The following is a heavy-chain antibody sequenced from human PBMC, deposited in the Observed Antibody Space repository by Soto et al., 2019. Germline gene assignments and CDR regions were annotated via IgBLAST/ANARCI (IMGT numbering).Heavy chain of an antibody. D-gene: IGHD4-17*01. J-gene: IGHJ4*02. CDR2: VNPSGGRT. CDR3: ARTDDYAFHH. Sequence: QVLLVQSGAEVKKPGASVKVACKASGYTFTSNYIHWVRQAPGQGLEWMGTVNPSGGRTTYSQKFQGRVTMTRDTSTSTVYMELSSRRSDDKAVYYCARTDDYAFHHWGQGTLVTVSS. V-gene: IGHV1-46*01. CDR1: GYTFTSNY.